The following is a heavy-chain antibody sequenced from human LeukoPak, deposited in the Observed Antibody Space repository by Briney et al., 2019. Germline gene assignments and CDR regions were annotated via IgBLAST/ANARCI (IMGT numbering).Heavy chain of an antibody. Sequence: ASVKVSCKASGYTFTSYGISWVRQAPGQGLEWMGWISAYNGNTNYAQKLQGRVTMTTDTSTSTAYMELRSLRSDDTAVYYCARIGSSGYYYLSYFDYWGQGTLVTVPS. CDR3: ARIGSSGYYYLSYFDY. J-gene: IGHJ4*02. CDR1: GYTFTSYG. CDR2: ISAYNGNT. D-gene: IGHD3-22*01. V-gene: IGHV1-18*01.